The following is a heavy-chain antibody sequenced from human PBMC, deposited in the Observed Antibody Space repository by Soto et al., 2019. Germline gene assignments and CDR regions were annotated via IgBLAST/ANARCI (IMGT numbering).Heavy chain of an antibody. CDR3: AHSRCGGDCLQSYSSHYYYGMDV. CDR2: IYWDDDK. J-gene: IGHJ6*02. D-gene: IGHD2-21*02. CDR1: GFSLSTGGVG. Sequence: QITLKESGPTLVKPTQTLTLTCTFSGFSLSTGGVGVGWIRQPPGKALEWLALIYWDDDKRYSPSLKSRLTITKDPSKNQVVLTITHMDPVDTGTYYCAHSRCGGDCLQSYSSHYYYGMDVWGQGTTVTVSS. V-gene: IGHV2-5*02.